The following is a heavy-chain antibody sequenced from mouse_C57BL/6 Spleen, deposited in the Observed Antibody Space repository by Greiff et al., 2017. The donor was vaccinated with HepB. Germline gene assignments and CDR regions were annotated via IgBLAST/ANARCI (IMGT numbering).Heavy chain of an antibody. Sequence: VQLQQSGPELVKPGASVKISCKASGYSFTDYNMNWVKQSNGKSLEWIGVINPNYGTTSYNQKFKGKATLTVDQSSSTAYMQLNSLTSDDSAVYYCSLYYYGSSLYYAMDYWGRGTSVTGSS. V-gene: IGHV1-39*01. D-gene: IGHD1-1*01. J-gene: IGHJ4*01. CDR1: GYSFTDYN. CDR3: SLYYYGSSLYYAMDY. CDR2: INPNYGTT.